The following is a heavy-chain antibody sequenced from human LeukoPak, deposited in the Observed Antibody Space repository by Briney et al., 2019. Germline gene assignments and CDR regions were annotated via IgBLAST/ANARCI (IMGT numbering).Heavy chain of an antibody. CDR1: GYSISSGYY. J-gene: IGHJ4*02. D-gene: IGHD3-3*01. V-gene: IGHV4-38-2*02. Sequence: TSETLSLTCTVSGYSISSGYYWGWIRQPPGKGLEWIGSIYHSGSTYYNPSLKSRVTISVDTSKNQFSLKLSSVTAADTAVYYCARHPTYYDFWSGSVYYFDYWGQGTLVSVSS. CDR2: IYHSGST. CDR3: ARHPTYYDFWSGSVYYFDY.